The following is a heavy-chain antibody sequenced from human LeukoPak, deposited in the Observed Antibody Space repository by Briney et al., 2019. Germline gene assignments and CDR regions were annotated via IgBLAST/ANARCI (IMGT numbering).Heavy chain of an antibody. CDR2: IYPHDSDT. V-gene: IGHV5-51*01. Sequence: PGESLKISCQGSGYSFTNYYIAWVRQMPGKGLEWMGVIYPHDSDTRYSPSFQGQVTISADKSISTAYLQWGSLKASDTAMYYCAIYSDTYYFDHWGQGTLVTVSS. D-gene: IGHD1-26*01. J-gene: IGHJ4*02. CDR1: GYSFTNYY. CDR3: AIYSDTYYFDH.